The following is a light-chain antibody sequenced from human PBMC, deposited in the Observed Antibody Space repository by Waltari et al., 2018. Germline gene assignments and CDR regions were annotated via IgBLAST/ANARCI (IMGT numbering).Light chain of an antibody. CDR2: GTS. V-gene: IGKV3-15*01. J-gene: IGKJ4*01. CDR1: QSVSYN. Sequence: EIMMTQSPATLSVSPGERVTLSCRASQSVSYNLAWYQQKPGQAPRLLIYGTSTRATGIPARFSGSGSGTEFTLTISSLQSEDLAVYYCQQYENWPPLTFGGGTKVEIK. CDR3: QQYENWPPLT.